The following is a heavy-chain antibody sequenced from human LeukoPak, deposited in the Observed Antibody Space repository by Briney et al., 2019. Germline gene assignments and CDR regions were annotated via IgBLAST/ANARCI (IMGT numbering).Heavy chain of an antibody. CDR2: IYHSGST. Sequence: SETLSLTCAVSGGSISSSNWWSWVRQPPGKGLEWIGEIYHSGSTNYNPSLKSRVTISVDTSKNQFSLKLSSVTAADTAVYYCARAAGVESVAAANAFDIWGQGTMVTVSS. V-gene: IGHV4-4*02. J-gene: IGHJ3*02. CDR3: ARAAGVESVAAANAFDI. D-gene: IGHD6-13*01. CDR1: GGSISSSNW.